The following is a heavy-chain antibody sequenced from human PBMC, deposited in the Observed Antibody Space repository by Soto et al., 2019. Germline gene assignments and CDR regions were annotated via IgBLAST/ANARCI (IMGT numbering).Heavy chain of an antibody. V-gene: IGHV3-7*01. Sequence: HPGGSLRLSCAVSGFTFRNHWMNWVRQAPGKGLEWVANIKEDGGEMYYVDSVKGRFTISRDNAKNSLYLQMNSLRAEDTAVYYCARVSYYYDVSGYYADYWGQGALVTVSS. CDR2: IKEDGGEM. D-gene: IGHD3-22*01. CDR1: GFTFRNHW. CDR3: ARVSYYYDVSGYYADY. J-gene: IGHJ4*02.